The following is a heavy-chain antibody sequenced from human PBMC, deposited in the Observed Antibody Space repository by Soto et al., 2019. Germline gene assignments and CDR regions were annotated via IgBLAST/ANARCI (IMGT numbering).Heavy chain of an antibody. V-gene: IGHV1-18*01. J-gene: IGHJ1*01. Sequence: QIQLVQSGAEVKKPGASVKVSCKASGYNFFDYGVSWVRQATGQGLEWMGWVSPKSGNTDYARKVQGRVTMTTDISTSTAYMELRGLISDDTGVYYCARGRTVSSIGPLLVWGQGTLVSVSS. D-gene: IGHD1-1*01. CDR3: ARGRTVSSIGPLLV. CDR2: VSPKSGNT. CDR1: GYNFFDYG.